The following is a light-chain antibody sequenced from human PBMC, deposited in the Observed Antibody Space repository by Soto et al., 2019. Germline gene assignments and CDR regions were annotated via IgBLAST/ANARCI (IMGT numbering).Light chain of an antibody. V-gene: IGKV1-5*03. CDR3: QQYNTDPWT. Sequence: DIQMTQSPSTLSASVGDRVTITCRASQSISSWLAWYQQKPGKAPKVLIYKASSLESGVPSRFSGSGSVTEFTLTISSLQPDDFATYYCQQYNTDPWTFGQGTQVEIK. CDR2: KAS. J-gene: IGKJ1*01. CDR1: QSISSW.